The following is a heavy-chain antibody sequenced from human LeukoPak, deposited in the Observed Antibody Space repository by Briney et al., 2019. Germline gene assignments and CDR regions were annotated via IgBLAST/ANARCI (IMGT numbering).Heavy chain of an antibody. CDR3: AKWRHPGIAGYYFDY. CDR1: GFTFSSYG. J-gene: IGHJ4*02. Sequence: PGGSLRLSCAASGFTFSSYGIHSVRQAPGKGLEWVAVISYDGSNKYYADSVKGRFTISRDNSKNTLYLQMNSLRAEDTAVYYCAKWRHPGIAGYYFDYWGQGTLVTVSS. V-gene: IGHV3-30*18. CDR2: ISYDGSNK. D-gene: IGHD6-13*01.